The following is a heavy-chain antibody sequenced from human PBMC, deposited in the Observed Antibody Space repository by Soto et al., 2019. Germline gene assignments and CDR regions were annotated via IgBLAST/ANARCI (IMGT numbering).Heavy chain of an antibody. D-gene: IGHD6-6*01. J-gene: IGHJ4*02. Sequence: QVQLVQSGAEVKKPGSSVKVSCKASGGTFSSYAISWVRQAPGQGLEWLGGIIPIFGTANYAQTFQGRVTITADESTSPAYMKLRSLRSEDTAVDYCAIDLAYSSSSSSDDYYFDYWGQGTLGTVSS. CDR2: IIPIFGTA. CDR1: GGTFSSYA. V-gene: IGHV1-69*01. CDR3: AIDLAYSSSSSSDDYYFDY.